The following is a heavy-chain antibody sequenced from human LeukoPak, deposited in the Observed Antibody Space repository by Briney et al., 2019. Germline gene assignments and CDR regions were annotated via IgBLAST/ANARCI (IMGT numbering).Heavy chain of an antibody. V-gene: IGHV4-59*01. CDR1: GGSINSYY. D-gene: IGHD3-10*01. Sequence: PSETLSLTCTVSGGSINSYYWSWIRQPPGKGLEWIGYIYYTGGTNYNPSLKSRVTISVDTSKNQFSLKLSSVTAADTAVYYCARDRGLANDYWGQGTLVTVSS. CDR2: IYYTGGT. CDR3: ARDRGLANDY. J-gene: IGHJ4*02.